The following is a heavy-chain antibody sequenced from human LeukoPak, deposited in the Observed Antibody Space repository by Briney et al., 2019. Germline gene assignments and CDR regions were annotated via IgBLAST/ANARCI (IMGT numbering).Heavy chain of an antibody. Sequence: SETLSLTCSVSGVSISDYHWIWIRQPPAKGLEWMGYFSYSGSTRYNPSLKSRVTMSVDTSKNQFSLRLISVAAADTAVYYCARMYSGSSYYFDFWGQGTLVTVSS. J-gene: IGHJ4*02. CDR1: GVSISDYH. V-gene: IGHV4-59*01. CDR3: ARMYSGSSYYFDF. CDR2: FSYSGST. D-gene: IGHD1-26*01.